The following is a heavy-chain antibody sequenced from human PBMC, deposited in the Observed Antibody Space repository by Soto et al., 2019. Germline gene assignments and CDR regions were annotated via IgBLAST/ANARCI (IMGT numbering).Heavy chain of an antibody. CDR1: GFTFRSYG. CDR3: ARVLLRSNTWYNGLDV. J-gene: IGHJ6*02. CDR2: IWYDGSNH. Sequence: QVQLVESGRGVAQPGRSLRLSCAASGFTFRSYGMQWVRQAPGKGLEWVAVIWYDGSNHFYGDSVKGRFTISRDNSKNTLYLQMNSLRVEDTAVYYCARVLLRSNTWYNGLDVWGQGTTVTVSS. V-gene: IGHV3-33*01. D-gene: IGHD6-13*01.